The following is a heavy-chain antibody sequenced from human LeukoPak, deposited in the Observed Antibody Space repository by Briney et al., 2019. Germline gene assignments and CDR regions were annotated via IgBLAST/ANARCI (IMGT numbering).Heavy chain of an antibody. J-gene: IGHJ4*02. CDR3: ARDPYSGSYHDY. CDR2: ISSSSSYI. CDR1: GFTFSSHS. Sequence: PGGSLRLSCVASGFTFSSHSMNWVRQAPGKGLDWVSSISSSSSYIYYADSVKGRFTISRDNAKNSLYLQMNSLRAEDTAVYYCARDPYSGSYHDYWGQGTLVTVSS. D-gene: IGHD1-26*01. V-gene: IGHV3-21*01.